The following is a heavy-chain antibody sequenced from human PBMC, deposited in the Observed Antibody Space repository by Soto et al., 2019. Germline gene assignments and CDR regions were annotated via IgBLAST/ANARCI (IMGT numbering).Heavy chain of an antibody. CDR3: ARHPERIAEIGWFDP. J-gene: IGHJ5*02. Sequence: GGSLRLSCAASGFTFSSYSMNWVRQAPGKGLEWVSYISSSSSTIYYADSVKGRFTISRDNAKNSLYLQMNSLRAEDAAVYYCARHPERIAEIGWFDPWGQGTLVTVSS. CDR1: GFTFSSYS. V-gene: IGHV3-48*01. D-gene: IGHD6-13*01. CDR2: ISSSSSTI.